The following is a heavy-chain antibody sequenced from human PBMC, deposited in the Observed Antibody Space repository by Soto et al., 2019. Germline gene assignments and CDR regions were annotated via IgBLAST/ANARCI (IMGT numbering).Heavy chain of an antibody. Sequence: QVHLVQSGAEVKKPGASVKVSCKGSGYIFTTYGITWVRQAPGQGLEWMGWISAHNGNTNYAQKLQGRVTVTRDTSTCTAYMELRNLRSDDTAVSYCARGRYGDYWRQGALVTVSS. CDR2: ISAHNGNT. D-gene: IGHD1-1*01. J-gene: IGHJ4*02. CDR1: GYIFTTYG. CDR3: ARGRYGDY. V-gene: IGHV1-18*01.